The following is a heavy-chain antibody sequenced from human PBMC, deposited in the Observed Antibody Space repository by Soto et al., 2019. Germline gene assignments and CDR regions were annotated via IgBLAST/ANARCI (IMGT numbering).Heavy chain of an antibody. CDR3: LRGSMGWLDP. D-gene: IGHD3-10*01. V-gene: IGHV4-59*01. CDR1: DDSISSYY. J-gene: IGHJ5*02. CDR2: IYYNENS. Sequence: SETLSLTCTVSDDSISSYYWNWIRQPPGKGLEWIGYIYYNENSNYNPSLKSRVTMSVDTSKNQFSLKLTSVTTADTAIYYCLRGSMGWLDPWGQGTRVT.